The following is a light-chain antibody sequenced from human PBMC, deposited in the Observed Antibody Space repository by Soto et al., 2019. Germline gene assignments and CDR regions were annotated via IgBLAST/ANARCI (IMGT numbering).Light chain of an antibody. Sequence: QSALTQPASVSGSPGQSITISCTGTSSDVGSYNLVSWYQQHPGKAPKLMIYEGNKRPSGVSNRFSGSKSANTASLTISGLQTVYEADYYCCSYAGTNTFVFGPGTKLTDL. CDR1: SSDVGSYNL. CDR2: EGN. V-gene: IGLV2-23*01. CDR3: CSYAGTNTFV. J-gene: IGLJ1*01.